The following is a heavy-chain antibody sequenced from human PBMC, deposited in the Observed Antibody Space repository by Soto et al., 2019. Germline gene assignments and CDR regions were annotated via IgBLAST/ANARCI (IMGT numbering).Heavy chain of an antibody. Sequence: PSETLSLTCTVSGGSISSYCWSWIRQPPGKGLERTGYISYSGSTNYNPSPKSRVTISVDTSKNQFSLKLSSVTAADTAVYYCARLRYFDWLPNWFDPWGQGTLVTVSS. CDR3: ARLRYFDWLPNWFDP. D-gene: IGHD3-9*01. CDR2: ISYSGST. CDR1: GGSISSYC. J-gene: IGHJ5*02. V-gene: IGHV4-59*01.